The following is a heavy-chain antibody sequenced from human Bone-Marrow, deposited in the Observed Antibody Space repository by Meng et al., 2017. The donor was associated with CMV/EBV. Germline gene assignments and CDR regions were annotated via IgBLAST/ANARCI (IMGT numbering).Heavy chain of an antibody. CDR3: ARNDIVVVPAANYYGMDV. V-gene: IGHV3-30*19. CDR1: GFTFSSYG. J-gene: IGHJ6*02. Sequence: GESLKISCAASGFTFSSYGMHWVRQAPGKGLEWVAVISYDGSNKYYADSVKGRFTISRDNSKNTLYLQMNSLRAEDTAVYYCARNDIVVVPAANYYGMDVWGQGTTVTVSS. D-gene: IGHD2-2*01. CDR2: ISYDGSNK.